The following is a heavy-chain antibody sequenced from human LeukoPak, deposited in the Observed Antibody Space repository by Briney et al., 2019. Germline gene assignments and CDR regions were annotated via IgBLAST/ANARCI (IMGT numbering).Heavy chain of an antibody. J-gene: IGHJ6*03. CDR2: IYPGDSDT. V-gene: IGHV5-51*01. CDR1: GYNFTFYW. CDR3: ARHPHYYDSGNYPNFYHYYMDV. D-gene: IGHD3-10*01. Sequence: GESLKISCKGSGYNFTFYWIGWVRQMPGKGLEWMGIIYPGDSDTRYSPSFQGQVTISADKSISTAYLQWSSLKASDTAMYYCARHPHYYDSGNYPNFYHYYMDVWGKGTTVTDSS.